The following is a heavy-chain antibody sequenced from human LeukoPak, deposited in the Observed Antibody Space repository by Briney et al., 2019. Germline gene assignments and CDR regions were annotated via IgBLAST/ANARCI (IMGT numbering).Heavy chain of an antibody. D-gene: IGHD6-25*01. CDR1: GFTFSSYA. J-gene: IGHJ6*03. Sequence: PGGSLRLSCAASGFTFSSYAMSWVRQAPGKGLGWVANIKQDGSEKYYVDSVKGRFTISRDNAKNSLYLQTNSLKAEDTAVYYCARDRSSARAAWYMDVWGKGTTVTVSS. CDR2: IKQDGSEK. CDR3: ARDRSSARAAWYMDV. V-gene: IGHV3-7*01.